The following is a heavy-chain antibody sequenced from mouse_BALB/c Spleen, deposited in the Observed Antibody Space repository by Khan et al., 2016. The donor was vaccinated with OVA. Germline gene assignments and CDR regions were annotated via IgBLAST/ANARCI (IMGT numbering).Heavy chain of an antibody. CDR1: GYTFTTAR. D-gene: IGHD2-14*01. V-gene: IGHV9-4*02. CDR2: INTHSGVP. J-gene: IGHJ4*01. CDR3: ARGGAAYYRNDGGAMEY. Sequence: QVQLQQSGPELKKFEETVRISCKASGYTFTTARIQWVQKMPGKGLKWIGWINTHSGVPKYAEDFKGRFAFSLEISVSTAYLQITNLKNEDTATYFCARGGAAYYRNDGGAMEYWGQGTSVTVSS.